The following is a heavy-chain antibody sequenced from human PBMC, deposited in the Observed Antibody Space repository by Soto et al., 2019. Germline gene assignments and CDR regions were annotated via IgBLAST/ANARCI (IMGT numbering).Heavy chain of an antibody. J-gene: IGHJ4*02. V-gene: IGHV3-23*01. D-gene: IGHD1-26*01. CDR3: ARRGSGSYSDY. CDR1: GFTFSSYA. Sequence: EVPLLESGGGLVQPGGSLRLSCAASGFTFSSYAMRWVRQAPVKGLEWVSAISGSGGSTYYADSVKGRFTISRDNSKNSLYLQMNSLRAEDTGVYYCARRGSGSYSDYWGQGTLVTVSS. CDR2: ISGSGGST.